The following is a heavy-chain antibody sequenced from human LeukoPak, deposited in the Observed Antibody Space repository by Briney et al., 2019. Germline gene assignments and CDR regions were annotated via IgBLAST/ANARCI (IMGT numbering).Heavy chain of an antibody. CDR1: GFTFDDYG. CDR2: INWSGGST. Sequence: GGSLRLSCAASGFTFDDYGMTWVRQAPGKGLEWVSGINWSGGSTDYADSVKGRFTISRDNAKNSLYLQMNSLRAEDTAVYYCARGGAVAGTGDYWGQGTLVTVSS. V-gene: IGHV3-20*04. J-gene: IGHJ4*02. D-gene: IGHD6-19*01. CDR3: ARGGAVAGTGDY.